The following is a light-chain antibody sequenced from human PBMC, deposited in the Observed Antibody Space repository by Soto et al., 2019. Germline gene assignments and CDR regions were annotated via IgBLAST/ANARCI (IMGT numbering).Light chain of an antibody. CDR3: QQCSTDPVT. Sequence: DIQMTQSPSTLSASVGDRVIITCRASRSVGNRLAWYQQKPGKAPKVLIFDGSTLRSGVPSRFSGSGSGTEFSLTISSLQPDDFAAYYCQQCSTDPVTFGQWTKVEVK. V-gene: IGKV1-5*01. CDR1: RSVGNR. CDR2: DGS. J-gene: IGKJ1*01.